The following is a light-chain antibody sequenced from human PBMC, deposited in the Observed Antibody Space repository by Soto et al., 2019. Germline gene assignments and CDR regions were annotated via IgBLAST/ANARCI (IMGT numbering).Light chain of an antibody. Sequence: QSALTQPASVSGSPGQSITISCTGTSSEIGDYNYVSWYQQYPGKVPKLVIYDVSHRPSGVSNRFSGSKSGNTASLTISGLQAEDEADYYCSSSTTTTSLVVFGGGTQLTVL. CDR3: SSSTTTTSLVV. CDR2: DVS. J-gene: IGLJ3*02. V-gene: IGLV2-14*01. CDR1: SSEIGDYNY.